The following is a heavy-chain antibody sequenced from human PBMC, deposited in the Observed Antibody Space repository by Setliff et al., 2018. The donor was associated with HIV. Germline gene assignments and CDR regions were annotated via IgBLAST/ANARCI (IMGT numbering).Heavy chain of an antibody. CDR3: ARGYCSSTSCYGIYYFDN. D-gene: IGHD2-2*01. V-gene: IGHV1-8*01. Sequence: ASVKVSCKASGYNFTSHDINWVRQDPGQGLEWMGWMNPKSGNTGYARKFQGRVTMTRKPSISTAYMERRSLRSDATAVYYCARGYCSSTSCYGIYYFDNWGQGTPVTVSS. CDR2: MNPKSGNT. J-gene: IGHJ4*02. CDR1: GYNFTSHD.